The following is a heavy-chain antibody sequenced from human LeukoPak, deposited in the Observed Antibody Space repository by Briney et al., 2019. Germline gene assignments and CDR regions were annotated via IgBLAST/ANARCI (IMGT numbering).Heavy chain of an antibody. Sequence: ASVKVSCKASGYTFTSYGISWVRQAPGQGLEWMGWISAYNGNTNYAQKLQGRVTMTTDTSTSTAYMELRSLRSDDTAVYYCARDTPDSEIWRWLVPADAFDIWGQGTMATVSS. CDR3: ARDTPDSEIWRWLVPADAFDI. V-gene: IGHV1-18*01. J-gene: IGHJ3*02. D-gene: IGHD6-19*01. CDR1: GYTFTSYG. CDR2: ISAYNGNT.